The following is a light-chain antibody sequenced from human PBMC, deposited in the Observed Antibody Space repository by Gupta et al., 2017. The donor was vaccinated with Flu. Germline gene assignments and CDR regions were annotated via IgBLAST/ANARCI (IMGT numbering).Light chain of an antibody. J-gene: IGLJ3*02. Sequence: QSALTQPASVSGSPGQSITISCTGTSSDVGAYDYVSWYQHHPGKAHKLMIYEVSQRSAGVANRFSGSKCGNTASLTISGLQEEDEADYYCSSYTRGSTWVFGGGTKLTVL. CDR1: SSDVGAYDY. CDR2: EVS. CDR3: SSYTRGSTWV. V-gene: IGLV2-14*01.